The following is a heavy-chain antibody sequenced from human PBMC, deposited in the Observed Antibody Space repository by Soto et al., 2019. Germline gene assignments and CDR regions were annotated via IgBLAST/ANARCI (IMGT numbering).Heavy chain of an antibody. CDR3: ARGDCVGGTCYSLAGSFYYYVDV. V-gene: IGHV3-74*02. D-gene: IGHD2-15*01. J-gene: IGHJ6*03. CDR2: INSDGSVS. CDR1: GFTFSNYW. Sequence: EVQLVESGGGLVQPGGSLRLSCAASGFTFSNYWMYWVRQAPGKGLEWVSRINSDGSVSSYADSVKGRLTISRDNVKNPLYLQMDSLRAEDTAVYYCARGDCVGGTCYSLAGSFYYYVDVWGKATTVTVFS.